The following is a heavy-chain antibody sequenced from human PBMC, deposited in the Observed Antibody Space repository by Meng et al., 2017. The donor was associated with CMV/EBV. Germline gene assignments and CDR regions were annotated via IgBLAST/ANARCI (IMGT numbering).Heavy chain of an antibody. D-gene: IGHD3-10*01. J-gene: IGHJ5*02. CDR3: ARGFGSGSYLSA. CDR2: VNWDGATT. Sequence: CATSGFRFDDFGMSWVRQAPGKGLEWVSGVNWDGATTSYVDSVRGRFTISRDNAQKSLHLQMNTLRPEDTAVYYCARGFGSGSYLSAWGQGTLLTVSS. V-gene: IGHV3-20*04. CDR1: GFRFDDFG.